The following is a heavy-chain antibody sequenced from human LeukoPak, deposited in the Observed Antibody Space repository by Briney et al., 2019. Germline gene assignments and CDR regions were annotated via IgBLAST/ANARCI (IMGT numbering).Heavy chain of an antibody. V-gene: IGHV3-20*04. CDR2: INWNGGST. Sequence: PGGSLRLSCTASGLTFSTSGFNWVRQAPGKGLEWVSGINWNGGSTGYADSVKGRFTISRDNAKNSLYLQMNSLRAEDKALYYCARDPYYYDSSGYGFFDYWGQGTLVTVSS. CDR1: GLTFSTSG. J-gene: IGHJ4*02. CDR3: ARDPYYYDSSGYGFFDY. D-gene: IGHD3-22*01.